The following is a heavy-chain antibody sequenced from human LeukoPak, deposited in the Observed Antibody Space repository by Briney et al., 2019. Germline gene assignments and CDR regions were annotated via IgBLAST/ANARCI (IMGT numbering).Heavy chain of an antibody. CDR2: ISSSSNYI. CDR3: ARVKTARTNWFDP. Sequence: PGGSLRLSCAASGFTFSSYSMNWVRQAPGKGLEWVSSISSSSNYIYYADSVKGRFTISRDNAKNSLYLQMNSLRAEDTAVYYCARVKTARTNWFDPWGQGTLVTVSS. J-gene: IGHJ5*02. CDR1: GFTFSSYS. D-gene: IGHD1/OR15-1a*01. V-gene: IGHV3-21*01.